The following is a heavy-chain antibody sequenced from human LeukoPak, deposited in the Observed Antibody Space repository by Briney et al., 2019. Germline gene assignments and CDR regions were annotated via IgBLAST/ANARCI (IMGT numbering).Heavy chain of an antibody. CDR2: ISAYNGNT. Sequence: ASVKVSCKASGYTFTSYGISWVRQAPGQGLEWMGWISAYNGNTNYAQKLQGRVTMTTDTSTSTAYMELRSLRSDDTAVYYCAKGREPSFTSPFDYWGQGTLVTVSS. J-gene: IGHJ4*02. D-gene: IGHD1-26*01. CDR3: AKGREPSFTSPFDY. V-gene: IGHV1-18*01. CDR1: GYTFTSYG.